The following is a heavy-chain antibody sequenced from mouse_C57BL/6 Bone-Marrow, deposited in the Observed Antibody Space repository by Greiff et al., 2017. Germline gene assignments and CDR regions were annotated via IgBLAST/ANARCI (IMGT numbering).Heavy chain of an antibody. CDR3: ARSNPYAMDY. Sequence: VQLQQSGAELARPGASVKLSCKASGYTFTSYGISWVKQRTGQGLEWIGEIYPRSGNTYYNEKFKGKATLTADKSSSTAYMELRSLTSEDAAVYFCARSNPYAMDYWGQGTSVTVSS. CDR2: IYPRSGNT. CDR1: GYTFTSYG. J-gene: IGHJ4*01. V-gene: IGHV1-81*01. D-gene: IGHD2-5*01.